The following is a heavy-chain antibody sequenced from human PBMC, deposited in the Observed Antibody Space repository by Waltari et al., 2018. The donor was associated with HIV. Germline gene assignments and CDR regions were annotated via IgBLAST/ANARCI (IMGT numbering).Heavy chain of an antibody. Sequence: EGQVQESGGGFIQPGGSLRISWAAPGFSFSRHPMNWVRQVPGKGLEWISYITSGSDVIYYADSVKGRFTISRDNAASSLYLQMNSLRGEDTAVYYCARDFRDFSGNWGFDSWGQGTLVTVSS. CDR2: ITSGSDVI. CDR1: GFSFSRHP. D-gene: IGHD3-10*01. J-gene: IGHJ4*02. CDR3: ARDFRDFSGNWGFDS. V-gene: IGHV3-48*01.